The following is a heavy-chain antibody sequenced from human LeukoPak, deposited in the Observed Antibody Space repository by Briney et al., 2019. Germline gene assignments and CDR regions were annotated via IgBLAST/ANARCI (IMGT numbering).Heavy chain of an antibody. J-gene: IGHJ4*02. V-gene: IGHV3-48*01. CDR1: GFTFSSYS. D-gene: IGHD3-22*01. CDR3: ARRTKTYYYDSSGIDY. CDR2: ISSSSSTI. Sequence: AGGSLRLSCAASGFTFSSYSMNWVRQAPGKGLEWVSYISSSSSTIYYADSVKGRFTISRDNAKNSLYLQMNSLRGEDTAVYYCARRTKTYYYDSSGIDYWGQGTLVTVSS.